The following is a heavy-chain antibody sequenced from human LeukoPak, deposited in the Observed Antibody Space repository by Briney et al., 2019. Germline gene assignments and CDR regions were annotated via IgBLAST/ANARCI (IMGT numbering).Heavy chain of an antibody. CDR2: IYYTGTT. D-gene: IGHD3-10*01. J-gene: IGHJ4*02. CDR3: ASAGSGSYYPHLSFDY. CDR1: GGSISSSLYH. V-gene: IGHV4-39*01. Sequence: SETLSLTCTVSGGSISSSLYHWGWIRQSPGKNLEWLGSIYYTGTTHYNPSLKSRVTISVDTSKNQFSLKLSSVTAADTAVYYCASAGSGSYYPHLSFDYWGQGTLVTVSS.